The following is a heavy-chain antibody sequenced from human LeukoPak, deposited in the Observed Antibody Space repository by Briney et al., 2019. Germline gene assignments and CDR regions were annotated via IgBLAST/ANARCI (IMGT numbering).Heavy chain of an antibody. CDR2: ISGYNSNT. D-gene: IGHD1-26*01. Sequence: GASVKVSCKASGYSFTSYGISWVRQAPGQGLEWMGWISGYNSNTNYAQKVQGRVTMTTDTSTSTAYMELRRLRSEDTAVYYCARGLLGGARDPWGQGTLVTVSS. J-gene: IGHJ5*02. V-gene: IGHV1-18*04. CDR1: GYSFTSYG. CDR3: ARGLLGGARDP.